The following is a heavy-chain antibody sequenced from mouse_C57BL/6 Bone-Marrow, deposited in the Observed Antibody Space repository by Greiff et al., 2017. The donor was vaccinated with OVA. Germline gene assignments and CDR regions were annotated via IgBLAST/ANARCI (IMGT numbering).Heavy chain of an antibody. CDR1: GFTFSSYA. CDR3: ARGGPLLFAY. CDR2: ISDGGSYT. D-gene: IGHD2-10*01. V-gene: IGHV5-4*01. Sequence: VQLQQSGGGLVKPGGSLKLSCAASGFTFSSYAMSWVRQTPEKRLEWVATISDGGSYTYYPDNVKGRFTISRDNAKNNLYLQMSHLKSEDTAMYYCARGGPLLFAYWGQGTLVTVSA. J-gene: IGHJ3*01.